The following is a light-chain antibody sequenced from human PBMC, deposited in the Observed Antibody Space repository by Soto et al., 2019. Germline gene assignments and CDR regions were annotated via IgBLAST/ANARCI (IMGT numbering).Light chain of an antibody. CDR3: SSYTNTTTLEV. CDR1: SSDVGGYNY. Sequence: QPVLTQPASVSGSPGQSITISCAGTSSDVGGYNYVSWYQQHPGKAPKLLLYEVSNRPSWVSDRFSGSKSANTASLTISGLQAEDEANYYCSSYTNTTTLEVFGPGTKVTVL. V-gene: IGLV2-14*01. CDR2: EVS. J-gene: IGLJ1*01.